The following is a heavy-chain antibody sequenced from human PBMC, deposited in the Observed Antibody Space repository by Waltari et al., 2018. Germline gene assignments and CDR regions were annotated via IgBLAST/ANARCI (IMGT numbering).Heavy chain of an antibody. Sequence: VQLVQSGAEVKKPGATVKISCKASGYTFTDYYMHWVQQAPGKGLEWMGRINPNSGGTNYAQKFQGRVTMTRDTSISTAYMELSRLRSDDTAVYYCARAQLAQPHDYWGQGTLVTVSS. CDR2: INPNSGGT. CDR1: GYTFTDYY. V-gene: IGHV1-2*06. D-gene: IGHD6-6*01. J-gene: IGHJ4*02. CDR3: ARAQLAQPHDY.